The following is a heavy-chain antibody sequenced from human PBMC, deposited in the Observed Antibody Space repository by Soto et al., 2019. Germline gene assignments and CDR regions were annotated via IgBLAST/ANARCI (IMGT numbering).Heavy chain of an antibody. Sequence: PGGSLRLSCAASGFTFSSYGMHWVRQAPGKGLEWVAVISYDGSNKYYADSVKGRFTISRDNSKNTLYLQMNSLRAEDTAVYYCAKGGGIVGAQYYFDYWGQGTLVTVSS. J-gene: IGHJ4*02. D-gene: IGHD1-26*01. CDR3: AKGGGIVGAQYYFDY. CDR1: GFTFSSYG. V-gene: IGHV3-30*18. CDR2: ISYDGSNK.